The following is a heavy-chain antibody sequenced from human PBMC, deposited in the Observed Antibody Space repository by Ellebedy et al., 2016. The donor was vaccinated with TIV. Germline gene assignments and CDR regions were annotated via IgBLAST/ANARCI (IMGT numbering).Heavy chain of an antibody. D-gene: IGHD4-17*01. CDR1: GFTFSTYS. CDR2: MSGTSSYV. CDR3: ARVHGDYRIDY. J-gene: IGHJ4*02. V-gene: IGHV3-21*06. Sequence: PGGSLRLSCAASGFTFSTYSMNWVRQAPGKGLEWVSSMSGTSSYVHYADSVEGRFTISRDNAKNSLYLHMSSLRVEDPAVYYCARVHGDYRIDYWGPGTLVTVSS.